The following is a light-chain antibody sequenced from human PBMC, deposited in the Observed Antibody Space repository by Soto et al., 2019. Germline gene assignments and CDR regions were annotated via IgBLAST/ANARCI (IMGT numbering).Light chain of an antibody. CDR2: DVT. CDR3: SSYTGSSPSYV. J-gene: IGLJ1*01. Sequence: QSALTQPASVSGSPGQSITISCTGTSSDVGGYNYVSWYQHHPGKAPELMIYDVTNRPSGFSHRFSGSKSGNSASLTISGLQAEDEADYYCSSYTGSSPSYVFGAGTKLTVL. CDR1: SSDVGGYNY. V-gene: IGLV2-14*03.